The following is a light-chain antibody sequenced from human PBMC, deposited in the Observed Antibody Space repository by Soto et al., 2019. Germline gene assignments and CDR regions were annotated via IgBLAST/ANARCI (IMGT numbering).Light chain of an antibody. J-gene: IGKJ4*01. CDR3: QQYGTSPLT. V-gene: IGKV3-15*01. Sequence: EIVMTQSPATLSVSPGETATLSCRASQSLTSYLAWYQQKPDQAPRLLIYGISTRATDIPARFSGSGSGTEFTLTISSLQSEDFAVYYCQQYGTSPLTFGGGTKVDIK. CDR2: GIS. CDR1: QSLTSY.